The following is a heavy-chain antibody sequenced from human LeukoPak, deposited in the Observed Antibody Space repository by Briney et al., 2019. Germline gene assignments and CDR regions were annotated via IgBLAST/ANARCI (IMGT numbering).Heavy chain of an antibody. CDR2: MNPNSGNT. CDR3: ARDNNDYGDYERAFDI. D-gene: IGHD4-17*01. CDR1: GYTFTSYD. Sequence: ASVKVSCKASGYTFTSYDINWVRQATGQGLEWMGWMNPNSGNTGYAQKFQGRVTMTRDTSTSTVYMELSSLRSEDTAVYYCARDNNDYGDYERAFDIWGQGTMVTVSS. J-gene: IGHJ3*02. V-gene: IGHV1-8*01.